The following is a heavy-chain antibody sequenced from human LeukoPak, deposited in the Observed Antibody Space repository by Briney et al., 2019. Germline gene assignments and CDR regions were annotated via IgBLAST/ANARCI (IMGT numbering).Heavy chain of an antibody. D-gene: IGHD2-15*01. CDR1: GGSFSGYY. CDR2: INHSGST. CDR3: ARGWWLPYINFDY. Sequence: SETLSLTCAVYGGSFSGYYWSWIRQPPGKGLEWIGEINHSGSTNYNPSLKSRVTISVDTSKDQFSLKLSSVTAADTAVYYCARGWWLPYINFDYWGQGTLVTVSS. V-gene: IGHV4-34*01. J-gene: IGHJ4*02.